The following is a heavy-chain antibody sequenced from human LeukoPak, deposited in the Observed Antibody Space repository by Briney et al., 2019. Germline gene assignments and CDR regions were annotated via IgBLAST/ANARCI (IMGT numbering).Heavy chain of an antibody. V-gene: IGHV4-39*01. D-gene: IGHD6-25*01. CDR2: IYYSGFT. CDR1: LASISSSSQK. Sequence: PSETLSLTCTVSLASISSSSQKLAWIRQPPGKGLEWIGSIYYSGFTHYNPSLKSRVTMSVDTSKNQFSLKLSSVPAADTAVYFSTILAWGSVGSGLFAHSGQGTLVTVSS. CDR3: TILAWGSVGSGLFAH. J-gene: IGHJ4*02.